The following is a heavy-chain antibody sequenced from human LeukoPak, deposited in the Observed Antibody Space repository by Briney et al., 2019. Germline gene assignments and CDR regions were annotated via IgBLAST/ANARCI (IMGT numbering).Heavy chain of an antibody. Sequence: GGSLRLSCAASGFTFSSYWIHWVRQAPGKGLVWVSRINSDGSSTSCADSVKGRFTISRDNAQNTLYLQMNSLRAEDTAVYYCAREMATILHYYGMDVWGQGTTVTVSS. D-gene: IGHD5-24*01. CDR2: INSDGSST. CDR3: AREMATILHYYGMDV. J-gene: IGHJ6*02. CDR1: GFTFSSYW. V-gene: IGHV3-74*01.